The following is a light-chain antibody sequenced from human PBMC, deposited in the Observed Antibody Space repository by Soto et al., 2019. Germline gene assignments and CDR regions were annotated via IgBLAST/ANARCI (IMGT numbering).Light chain of an antibody. CDR3: CSYAGSYTFV. Sequence: QSARTQPRSVSGSPGQSVTISCTGTSSDVGGYNYVSWYQQHPGKAPKLMIYDVSKRPSGVPDRFSGSKSGNTASLTISGLRAEDEADYYCCSYAGSYTFVFGTGTKVTVL. CDR2: DVS. J-gene: IGLJ1*01. CDR1: SSDVGGYNY. V-gene: IGLV2-11*01.